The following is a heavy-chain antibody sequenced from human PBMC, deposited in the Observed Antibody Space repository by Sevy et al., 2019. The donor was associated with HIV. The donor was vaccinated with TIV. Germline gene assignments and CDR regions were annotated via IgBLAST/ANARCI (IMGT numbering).Heavy chain of an antibody. CDR3: AKSLEYCTNGVCGYSDY. J-gene: IGHJ4*02. CDR1: GFTFSNYA. CDR2: ISGSGGST. D-gene: IGHD2-8*01. V-gene: IGHV3-23*01. Sequence: GGSLRLSCAASGFTFSNYAMTWVRQAPGKGLEWVSGISGSGGSTNYADSVKGRFTISRDNSKNTLYLQMNSLRAEDTAVCYCAKSLEYCTNGVCGYSDYWGQGTLVTVSS.